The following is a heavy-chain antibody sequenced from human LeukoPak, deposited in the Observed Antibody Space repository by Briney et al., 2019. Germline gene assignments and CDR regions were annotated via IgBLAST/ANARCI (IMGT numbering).Heavy chain of an antibody. CDR3: ARDVRQYDSSGYYVLY. CDR1: GYTFTGYY. Sequence: ASVKVSCKASGYTFTGYYMHWVRQAPGQGLEWMGWINPNSGGTNNAQKFQGRVTMTRDTSISTAYMELRSLRSDDTAVYYCARDVRQYDSSGYYVLYWGQGTLVTVSS. D-gene: IGHD3-22*01. J-gene: IGHJ4*02. V-gene: IGHV1-2*02. CDR2: INPNSGGT.